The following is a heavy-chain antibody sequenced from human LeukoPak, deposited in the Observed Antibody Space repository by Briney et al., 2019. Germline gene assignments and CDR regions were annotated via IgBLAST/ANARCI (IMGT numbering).Heavy chain of an antibody. CDR1: GFTFSAST. Sequence: GGSLKLSCAASGFTFSASTMHWGRQASGKGLEWVGRIRSKANSYATAYAASVKGRFTTSRDASKNTAYLQTNSLETEDTAVYYCTTVDTTMVWGQGTLVTASS. D-gene: IGHD5-18*01. J-gene: IGHJ4*02. V-gene: IGHV3-73*01. CDR2: IRSKANSYAT. CDR3: TTVDTTMV.